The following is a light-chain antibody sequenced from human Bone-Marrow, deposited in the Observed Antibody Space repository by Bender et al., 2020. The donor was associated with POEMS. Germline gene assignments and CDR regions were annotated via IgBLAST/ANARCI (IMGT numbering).Light chain of an antibody. CDR2: EVT. Sequence: QSALTQPASVSGSPGQSITLSCTGTINEVGSYNLVSWYQQHPGKTPKLIFYEVTQRPAGVSNRFCASKSGNTASLTISGLQTEDEAVYYCCSYAGANTWLFGGGTKLTVL. V-gene: IGLV2-23*02. CDR3: CSYAGANTWL. CDR1: INEVGSYNL. J-gene: IGLJ2*01.